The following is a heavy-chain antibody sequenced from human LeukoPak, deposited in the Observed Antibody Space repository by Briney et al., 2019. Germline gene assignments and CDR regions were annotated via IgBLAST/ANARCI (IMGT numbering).Heavy chain of an antibody. CDR3: VRDSAACFLRGDD. D-gene: IGHD6-13*01. CDR1: GFTFSSYG. Sequence: GGSLRLSCAASGFTFSSYGMHWVRQAPGNGLEYVSAISSNGGSTYYADSVKGRFTISRDNSKNTLYLQMSSLRAEDTAVYYCVRDSAACFLRGDDWGQGTLVTVSS. J-gene: IGHJ4*02. V-gene: IGHV3-64D*09. CDR2: ISSNGGST.